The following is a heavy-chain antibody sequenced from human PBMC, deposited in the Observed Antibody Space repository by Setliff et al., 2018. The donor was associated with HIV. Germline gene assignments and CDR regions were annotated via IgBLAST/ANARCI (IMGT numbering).Heavy chain of an antibody. D-gene: IGHD3-9*01. CDR1: GGSISSYY. CDR2: IYYSGST. V-gene: IGHV4-59*01. J-gene: IGHJ2*01. CDR3: ARDTGYILSGYRPHWYFDL. Sequence: KPSETLSLTCTVSGGSISSYYWSWIRQPPGKGLEWIGYIYYSGSTNYNPSLKSRVTISVDTSKNQFSLKLSSVTAADTAVYYCARDTGYILSGYRPHWYFDLWGRGTLVTVSS.